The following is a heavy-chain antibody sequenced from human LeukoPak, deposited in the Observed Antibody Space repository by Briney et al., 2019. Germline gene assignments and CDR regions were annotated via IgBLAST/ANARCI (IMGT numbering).Heavy chain of an antibody. Sequence: GASVKVSCKASGYTFTGYYMHWVRQAPGQGLEWMGWINPNSGNTGYAQKFQGRVTMTRNISINTAYMELSSLRSEDTAVYFCAREGPYGSGSPFDSWGQGTLVTVSS. J-gene: IGHJ4*02. D-gene: IGHD3-10*01. CDR3: AREGPYGSGSPFDS. CDR1: GYTFTGYY. V-gene: IGHV1-8*02. CDR2: INPNSGNT.